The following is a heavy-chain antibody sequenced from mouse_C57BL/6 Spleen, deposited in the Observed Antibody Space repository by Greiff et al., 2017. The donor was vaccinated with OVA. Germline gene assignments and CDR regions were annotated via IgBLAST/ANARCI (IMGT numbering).Heavy chain of an antibody. CDR3: ARNYGSSLALYYYAMDY. V-gene: IGHV1-18*01. CDR1: GYTFTDYN. CDR2: INPNNGGT. Sequence: VQLQQSGPELVKPGASVKIPCKASGYTFTDYNMDWVKQSHGKSLEWIGDINPNNGGTIYHQKFKGKATLTVDKSSSTAYMELRSLTSEDTAVYYCARNYGSSLALYYYAMDYWGQGTSVTVSS. J-gene: IGHJ4*01. D-gene: IGHD1-1*01.